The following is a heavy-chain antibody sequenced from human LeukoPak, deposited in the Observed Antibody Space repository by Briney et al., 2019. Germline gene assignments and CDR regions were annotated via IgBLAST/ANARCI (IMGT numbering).Heavy chain of an antibody. CDR3: ARFGRYCSSTSCLYAFDI. J-gene: IGHJ3*02. CDR1: GGSISSGSYY. CDR2: IYTSGGT. Sequence: PSQTLSLTCTVSGGSISSGSYYWSWIRQPAGKGLEWIGRIYTSGGTNYNPSLKSRVTISVDTSKNQFSLKLSSVTAADTAVYYCARFGRYCSSTSCLYAFDIWGQGTMVTVSS. D-gene: IGHD2-2*01. V-gene: IGHV4-61*02.